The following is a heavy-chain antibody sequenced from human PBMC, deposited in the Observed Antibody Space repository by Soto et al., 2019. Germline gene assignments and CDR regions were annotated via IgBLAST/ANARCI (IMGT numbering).Heavy chain of an antibody. CDR3: ARGWTGMTTVTLGFDY. Sequence: SETLSLTCAVYGGSFSGYYWSWIRQPPGKGLEWIGEINHSGSTNYNPSLKGRVTISVDTSKNQFSLKLSSVTAADTAVYYCARGWTGMTTVTLGFDYWGQGTLVTVSS. CDR2: INHSGST. D-gene: IGHD4-17*01. J-gene: IGHJ4*02. CDR1: GGSFSGYY. V-gene: IGHV4-34*01.